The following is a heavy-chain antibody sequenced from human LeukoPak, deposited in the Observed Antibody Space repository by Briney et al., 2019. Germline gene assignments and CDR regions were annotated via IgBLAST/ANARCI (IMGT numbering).Heavy chain of an antibody. CDR1: GGSITSNNYY. CDR2: IYYSGST. J-gene: IGHJ4*02. Sequence: SETLSLTCTVSGGSITSNNYYWGWIRQPPGKGLEWIGSIYYSGSTYYNPSLKSRVIISVDTSKNQFSLKLISVTAADTAVYYCAGDVGTALVTGDYWGQGTLVTVSS. CDR3: AGDVGTALVTGDY. V-gene: IGHV4-39*07. D-gene: IGHD5-18*01.